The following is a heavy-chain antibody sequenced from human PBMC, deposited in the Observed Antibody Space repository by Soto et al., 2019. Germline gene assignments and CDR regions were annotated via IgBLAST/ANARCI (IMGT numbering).Heavy chain of an antibody. CDR2: IYYSGST. V-gene: IGHV4-59*01. D-gene: IGHD3-3*01. CDR1: GGSISSYY. J-gene: IGHJ5*02. Sequence: SETLSLTCTVSGGSISSYYWSWIRQPPGKGLEWIGYIYYSGSTNYNPSLKSRVTISVDTSKNQFSIKLSSVTAADTAVYYCAKVNDFWTGYYSTNWFDPWGQGTLVTVSS. CDR3: AKVNDFWTGYYSTNWFDP.